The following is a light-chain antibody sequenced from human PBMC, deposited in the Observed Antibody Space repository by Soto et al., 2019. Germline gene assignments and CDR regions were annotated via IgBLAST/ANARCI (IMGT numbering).Light chain of an antibody. CDR3: SSYATSCSYV. CDR1: SSDVGGYSY. V-gene: IGLV2-14*01. J-gene: IGLJ1*01. CDR2: DVT. Sequence: QSALTQPASVSGSPGQSITISCTGTSSDVGGYSYVSWYQQHPGKAPELMFYDVTSRPSGVSYRFSGSKSGNTASLTISGLQAEDEADYYCSSYATSCSYVFGTGTKVTVL.